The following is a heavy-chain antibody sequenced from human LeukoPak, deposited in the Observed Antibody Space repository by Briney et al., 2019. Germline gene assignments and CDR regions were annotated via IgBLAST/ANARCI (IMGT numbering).Heavy chain of an antibody. CDR3: AGGGKATVVTM. D-gene: IGHD4-23*01. CDR2: IYSSGST. V-gene: IGHV4-4*07. CDR1: GGSINSYY. J-gene: IGHJ4*02. Sequence: PSETLSLTCTVSGGSINSYYWSWIRQPAGKGLEWIGRIYSSGSTNYNPSLKSRVSMSVDTSKNQFSLKLTSVTAADTALYYCAGGGKATVVTMWGQGILVTVSS.